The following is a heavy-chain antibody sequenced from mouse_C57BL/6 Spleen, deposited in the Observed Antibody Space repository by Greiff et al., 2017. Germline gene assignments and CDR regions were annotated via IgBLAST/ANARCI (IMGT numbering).Heavy chain of an antibody. CDR3: ARNDYYGSSYPYYYAMDY. V-gene: IGHV2-9-1*01. CDR1: GFSLTSYA. J-gene: IGHJ4*01. Sequence: VKVVESGPGLVAPSQSLSITCTVSGFSLTSYAISWVRQPPGKGLEWLGVIWTGGGTNYNSALKSRLSISKDNSKSQVFLKMNSLQTDDTARYYCARNDYYGSSYPYYYAMDYWGQGTSVTVSS. CDR2: IWTGGGT. D-gene: IGHD1-1*01.